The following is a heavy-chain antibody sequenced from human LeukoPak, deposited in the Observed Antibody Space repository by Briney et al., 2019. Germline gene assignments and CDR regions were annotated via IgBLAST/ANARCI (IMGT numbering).Heavy chain of an antibody. Sequence: ASVKVSCKASGYTFTSYDINWVRQATGQGLEWMGWMNPNSGNTGYAQKFQGRVTITRNTSISTAYMELSSLRSEDTAVYYCARGLRIVVVPAAIKGRYYYYMDVWGKGTTVTVSS. CDR3: ARGLRIVVVPAAIKGRYYYYMDV. D-gene: IGHD2-2*02. J-gene: IGHJ6*03. V-gene: IGHV1-8*03. CDR2: MNPNSGNT. CDR1: GYTFTSYD.